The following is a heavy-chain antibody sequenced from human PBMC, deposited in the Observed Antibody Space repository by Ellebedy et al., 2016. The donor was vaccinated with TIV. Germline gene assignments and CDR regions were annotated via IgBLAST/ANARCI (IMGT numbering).Heavy chain of an antibody. CDR3: VRVMWPVPGPVDPFDY. CDR1: GFTFSSHG. D-gene: IGHD6-19*01. Sequence: GESLKISCAASGFTFSSHGMAWVRQAPGKGLEWLSGITGGGDTTYYADSVKGRFTISRDNSKNTLFLQLSSLRAEDTAFFYCVRVMWPVPGPVDPFDYWGQGTPVTVSS. CDR2: ITGGGDTT. J-gene: IGHJ4*02. V-gene: IGHV3-23*01.